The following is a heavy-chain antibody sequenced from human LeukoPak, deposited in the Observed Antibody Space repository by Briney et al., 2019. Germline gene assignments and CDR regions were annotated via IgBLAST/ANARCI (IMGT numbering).Heavy chain of an antibody. J-gene: IGHJ4*02. CDR1: GGSISSSSYY. D-gene: IGHD3-10*01. Sequence: SETLSLTCTVSGGSISSSSYYWGWIRQPPGKGLEWIGSIYYRGSTYYNPSLKSRVTISVDTSKNQFSLKLSSVTAADTAVYYCARETMVRGVISRYDYWGQGTLVTVSS. V-gene: IGHV4-39*07. CDR2: IYYRGST. CDR3: ARETMVRGVISRYDY.